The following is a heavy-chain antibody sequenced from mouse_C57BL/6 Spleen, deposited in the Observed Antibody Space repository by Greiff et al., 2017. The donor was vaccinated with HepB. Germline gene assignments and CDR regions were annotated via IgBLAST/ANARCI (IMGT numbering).Heavy chain of an antibody. J-gene: IGHJ4*01. Sequence: QVQLQQPGAELVKPGASVKLSCKASGYTFTSYWMHWVKQRPGRGLEWIGRIDPNSGGTKYNEKFKSKATLTVDKPSSTAYMQLSSLTSEDSAVYDCARYPQSYYGSSPYAMDYWGQGTSVTVSS. V-gene: IGHV1-72*01. CDR1: GYTFTSYW. D-gene: IGHD1-1*01. CDR3: ARYPQSYYGSSPYAMDY. CDR2: IDPNSGGT.